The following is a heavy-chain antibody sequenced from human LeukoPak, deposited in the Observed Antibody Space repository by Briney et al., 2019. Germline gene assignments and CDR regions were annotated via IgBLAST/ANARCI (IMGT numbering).Heavy chain of an antibody. D-gene: IGHD3-9*01. Sequence: GASVKVSCKASGYTFTSYYMHWVRQAPGQGLEWMGIINPSGGSTSYAQKFQGRVTMTRDTSTSTVYMELSSLRSEDTAVYYCARDDGLLYYYYGMDVWGQGTTVTVSS. CDR2: INPSGGST. CDR3: ARDDGLLYYYYGMDV. V-gene: IGHV1-46*01. CDR1: GYTFTSYY. J-gene: IGHJ6*02.